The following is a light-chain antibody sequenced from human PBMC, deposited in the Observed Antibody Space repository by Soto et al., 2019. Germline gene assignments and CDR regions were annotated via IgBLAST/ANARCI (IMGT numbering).Light chain of an antibody. CDR3: QQHGYSPRT. Sequence: LLPQEQSRLRFSQGARATLSGRASQSVSSYLAWYQQKPGQAPRLLIYGASSRATGIPDRFSGSGSGTDFTLTISSLDPEDFAVYFCQQHGYSPRTFGHGTKVDI. CDR2: GAS. CDR1: QSVSSY. V-gene: IGKV3-11*01. J-gene: IGKJ1*01.